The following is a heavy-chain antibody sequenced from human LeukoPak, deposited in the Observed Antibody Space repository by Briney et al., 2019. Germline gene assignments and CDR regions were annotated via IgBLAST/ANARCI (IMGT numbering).Heavy chain of an antibody. J-gene: IGHJ3*02. Sequence: GGSLRLSCAASGFTFSSYAMMWLRQAPGKGLEWVAAISGAGGTTLYADSVKGRFTISRDNSKNTLYLQMSSLRVEDTAVYYCARDPNGDYIGAFEIWGQGTMVTVSS. D-gene: IGHD4-17*01. V-gene: IGHV3-23*01. CDR2: ISGAGGTT. CDR3: ARDPNGDYIGAFEI. CDR1: GFTFSSYA.